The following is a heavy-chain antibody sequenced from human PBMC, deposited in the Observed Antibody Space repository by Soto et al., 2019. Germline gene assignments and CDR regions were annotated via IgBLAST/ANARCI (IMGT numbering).Heavy chain of an antibody. D-gene: IGHD3-3*01. CDR3: ARKGYDFWSGYYTGY. CDR2: INHSGST. V-gene: IGHV4-34*01. Sequence: SETLSLTCAVYGGSFSGYYWSWIRQPPGKGLEWIGEINHSGSTNYNPSLKSRVTISVDTSKNQFSLKLSSVTAADTAVYYCARKGYDFWSGYYTGYWGQGTLVTAPQ. CDR1: GGSFSGYY. J-gene: IGHJ4*02.